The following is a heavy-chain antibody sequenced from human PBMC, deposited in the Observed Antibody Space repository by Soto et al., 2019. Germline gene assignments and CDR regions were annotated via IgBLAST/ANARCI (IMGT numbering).Heavy chain of an antibody. D-gene: IGHD3-9*01. V-gene: IGHV1-46*01. Sequence: ASVKVSCKASGYTFTSYYMHWLRQAPGQGLEWMGIINPSGGSTSYAQKFQGRVTMTRDTSTSTVYMELSSLRSEDTAVYYCARSLRYFSPHYGMDVWGQGTTVTVSS. CDR2: INPSGGST. CDR3: ARSLRYFSPHYGMDV. J-gene: IGHJ6*02. CDR1: GYTFTSYY.